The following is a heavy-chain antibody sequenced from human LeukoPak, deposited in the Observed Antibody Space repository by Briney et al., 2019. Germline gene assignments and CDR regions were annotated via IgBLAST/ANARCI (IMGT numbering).Heavy chain of an antibody. CDR3: ARDLHGAMRRFDY. Sequence: ASVKVSCKASGYTFTDYFIHWVRRAPGQGLEWMGWINPDSGGTKYARNFQGRVTMTRDTSISTAYMELSRLRSDDTALYFCARDLHGAMRRFDYWGEGALVTVSS. CDR2: INPDSGGT. V-gene: IGHV1-2*02. D-gene: IGHD2-2*01. CDR1: GYTFTDYF. J-gene: IGHJ4*02.